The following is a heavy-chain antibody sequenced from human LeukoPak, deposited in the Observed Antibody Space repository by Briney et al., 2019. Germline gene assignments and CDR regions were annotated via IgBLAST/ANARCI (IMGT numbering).Heavy chain of an antibody. J-gene: IGHJ4*02. Sequence: GGSLRLSCAASGFTFSNFAMIWVRQAPGKGLEWVSTISDDGGATYYADSVRDRFTISRDNSKNTPYLQMNTLRAEDTALYYCAKVGAKESYYHYWGQGTLVTVSS. CDR1: GFTFSNFA. CDR3: AKVGAKESYYHY. CDR2: ISDDGGAT. V-gene: IGHV3-23*01. D-gene: IGHD3-10*01.